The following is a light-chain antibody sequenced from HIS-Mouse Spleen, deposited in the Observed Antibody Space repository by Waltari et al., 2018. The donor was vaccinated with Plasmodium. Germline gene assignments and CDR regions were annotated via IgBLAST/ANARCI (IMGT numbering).Light chain of an antibody. V-gene: IGLV2-23*01. CDR1: SSDVGRYNL. CDR2: EGS. Sequence: QSALTQPASVSGSPGQSITIPCTGTSSDVGRYNLVSWYQKHPGKAPKLMIYEGSKRPSGVSNRFSGSKSGNTASLTISGLQAEDEADYYCCSYAGSSTYVFGTGTKVTVL. CDR3: CSYAGSSTYV. J-gene: IGLJ1*01.